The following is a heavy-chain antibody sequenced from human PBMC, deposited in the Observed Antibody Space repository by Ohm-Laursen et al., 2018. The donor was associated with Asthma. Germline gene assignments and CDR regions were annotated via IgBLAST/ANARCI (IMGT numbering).Heavy chain of an antibody. V-gene: IGHV4-31*03. CDR3: AREPTTVAPWFFDL. J-gene: IGHJ2*01. Sequence: TLSLTCTVSGDSISSGNNYWSWIRQHPGKGLEWIGYIYYSGITYSNPSLRSRVSISVDTSKNQFSLRVSSVTSADTAVYYCAREPTTVAPWFFDLWGRGTLVTVSS. CDR1: GDSISSGNNY. D-gene: IGHD4-23*01. CDR2: IYYSGIT.